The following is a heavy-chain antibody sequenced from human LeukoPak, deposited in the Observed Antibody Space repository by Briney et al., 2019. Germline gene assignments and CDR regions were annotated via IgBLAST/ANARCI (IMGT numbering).Heavy chain of an antibody. V-gene: IGHV3-30*04. CDR2: ISYDGSNK. CDR3: ARDNEESPFRD. Sequence: GGSLRLSCAASGFTFSSYAMHWVRQAPGKGLEWVAVISYDGSNKYYADSVKGRFTISRDNSKNTLYLQMNSLRAEDTAVYYCARDNEESPFRDWGQGTLVTVSS. J-gene: IGHJ4*02. D-gene: IGHD3-10*01. CDR1: GFTFSSYA.